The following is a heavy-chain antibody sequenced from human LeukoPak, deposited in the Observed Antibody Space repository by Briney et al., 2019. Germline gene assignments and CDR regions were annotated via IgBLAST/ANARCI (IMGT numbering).Heavy chain of an antibody. CDR1: GFTFSTYS. J-gene: IGHJ4*02. Sequence: GGSLRLSCDASGFTFSTYSMNWVRQAPGKGLEWVSYISASSATIHYPDSVKGRFTISRDNSQNTLYLQMNSLRAEDTAVYYCARVWELSFDYWGQGTLVTVSS. D-gene: IGHD1-26*01. CDR3: ARVWELSFDY. CDR2: ISASSATI. V-gene: IGHV3-48*01.